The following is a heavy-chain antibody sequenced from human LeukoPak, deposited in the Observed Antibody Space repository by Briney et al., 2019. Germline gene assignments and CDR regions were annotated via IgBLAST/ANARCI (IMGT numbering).Heavy chain of an antibody. V-gene: IGHV3-23*01. D-gene: IGHD6-13*01. CDR2: ISGSGGTT. CDR3: AKAIAAGAPGRFDY. J-gene: IGHJ4*02. CDR1: GFTFSSYA. Sequence: PGGSLRLSCAASGFTFSSYAMRWVRQAPGKGLEWVLCISGSGGTTYYADSVKGRFTNSRDKSKNTLYLQINTPRPEDTAMYYCAKAIAAGAPGRFDYWGQGTLVTVSS.